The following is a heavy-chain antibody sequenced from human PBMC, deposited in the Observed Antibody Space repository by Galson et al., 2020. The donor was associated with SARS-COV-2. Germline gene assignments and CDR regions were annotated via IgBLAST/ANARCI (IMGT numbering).Heavy chain of an antibody. CDR2: ISWNSGSI. CDR3: AKDIGYSSGFPDY. V-gene: IGHV3-9*01. J-gene: IGHJ4*02. CDR1: GFTFDDYA. D-gene: IGHD6-19*01. Sequence: SLKISCAASGFTFDDYAMHWVRQAPGKGLEWVSGISWNSGSIGYADSVKGRFTISRDNAKNSLYLQMNSLRAEDTALYYCAKDIGYSSGFPDYWGQGTLVTVS.